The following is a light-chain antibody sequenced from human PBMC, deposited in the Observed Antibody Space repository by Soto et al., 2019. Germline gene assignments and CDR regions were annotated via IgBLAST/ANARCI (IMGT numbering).Light chain of an antibody. CDR2: ETT. J-gene: IGLJ1*01. V-gene: IGLV2-14*02. Sequence: QSALAQPASVSGSPGQSVTISCTGSSSDVGNSNLVSWFQQAPGKAPKLIIYETTERPSGVSGRFSGSKSGDTASLTISALQAEDEAVYYCCSYTSSSTYVFGTGTKVTVL. CDR3: CSYTSSSTYV. CDR1: SSDVGNSNL.